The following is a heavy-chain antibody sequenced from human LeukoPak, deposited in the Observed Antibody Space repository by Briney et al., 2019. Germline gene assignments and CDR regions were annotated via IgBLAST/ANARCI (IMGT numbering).Heavy chain of an antibody. V-gene: IGHV4-39*06. CDR1: GGSISSSSYY. D-gene: IGHD3-10*01. Sequence: SETLSLTCTVSGGSISSSSYYWGWIRQPPGKGLGWIGSIYYSGSTYYNPSLKSRVTISVDTSKNQFPLKLSSVTAADTAVYYCARGGYGSGSYDDYWGQGTLVTVSS. CDR3: ARGGYGSGSYDDY. J-gene: IGHJ4*02. CDR2: IYYSGST.